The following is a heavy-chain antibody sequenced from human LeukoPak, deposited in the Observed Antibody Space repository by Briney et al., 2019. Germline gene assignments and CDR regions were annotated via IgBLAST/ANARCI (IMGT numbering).Heavy chain of an antibody. CDR3: ATVSEYQLLFDY. Sequence: GASVKVSCKVSGYTLTELSMHWVRQAPGKGLEWMGGFDPEDSETIYAQKFQGRVTMTEDTSTDTAYMELSSLRSEDTAVYYCATVSEYQLLFDYWGQGTLVTVSS. J-gene: IGHJ4*02. V-gene: IGHV1-24*01. CDR2: FDPEDSET. CDR1: GYTLTELS. D-gene: IGHD2-2*01.